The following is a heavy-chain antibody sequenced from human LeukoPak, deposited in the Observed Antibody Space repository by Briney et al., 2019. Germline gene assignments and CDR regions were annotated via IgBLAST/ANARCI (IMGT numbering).Heavy chain of an antibody. CDR2: IYYSGST. CDR1: GGSISSYY. CDR3: ARGGGLGYCSSTSCYFGQEFDY. D-gene: IGHD2-2*01. V-gene: IGHV4-59*01. Sequence: PSETLSLTCTVSGGSISSYYWSWIRQPPGKGLEWIGYIYYSGSTNYNPSLKSRVTISVDTSKNQFSLKLSSVTAADTAVYYCARGGGLGYCSSTSCYFGQEFDYWGQGTLVTVSS. J-gene: IGHJ4*02.